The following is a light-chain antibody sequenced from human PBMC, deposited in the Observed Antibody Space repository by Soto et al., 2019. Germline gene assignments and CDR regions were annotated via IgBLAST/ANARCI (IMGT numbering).Light chain of an antibody. CDR1: SDINVGSYN. CDR2: YYSDSDK. J-gene: IGLJ2*01. CDR3: MIWPSNAVVV. Sequence: QLVLTQPPSSSASPGESARLTFTLPSDINVGSYNIYWYQQKPGSTPRYLLYYYSDSDKGQGSGVPSRFSGSKDASANTGILLISGLQSEDEADYYCMIWPSNAVVVFGGGTKLTVL. V-gene: IGLV5-37*01.